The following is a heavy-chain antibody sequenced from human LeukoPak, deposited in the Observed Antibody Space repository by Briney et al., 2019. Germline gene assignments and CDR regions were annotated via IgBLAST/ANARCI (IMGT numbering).Heavy chain of an antibody. J-gene: IGHJ4*02. CDR2: IGGSGTRT. V-gene: IGHV3-23*01. CDR1: GFTFNRHG. D-gene: IGHD2-2*03. CDR3: AKDSGWILFDD. Sequence: GGSLRLSCGASGFTFNRHGMNWVRQAPGKGLEWVSGIGGSGTRTYYADSVKGRFTISRDNSKNTLYLQMNSLRDEDTAVYYCAKDSGWILFDDWGQGTLVTVSS.